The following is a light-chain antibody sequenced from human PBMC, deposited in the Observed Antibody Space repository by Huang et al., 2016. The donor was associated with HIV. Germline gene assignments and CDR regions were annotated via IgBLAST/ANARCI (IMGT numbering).Light chain of an antibody. V-gene: IGKV3-15*01. CDR3: QHYNNWPPRYT. CDR1: QSVKNN. CDR2: AAS. J-gene: IGKJ2*01. Sequence: ETLMAQSPAVLSLSPGESATLSCRARQSVKNNLAWYQQKPGQPPRLLIYAASTRANGVPPGCSASGSETEFTLTISDLQSDDFALYYCQHYNNWPPRYTVGQGTKLDIK.